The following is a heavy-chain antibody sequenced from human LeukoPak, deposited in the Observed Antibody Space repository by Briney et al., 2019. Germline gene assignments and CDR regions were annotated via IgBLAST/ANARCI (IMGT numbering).Heavy chain of an antibody. J-gene: IGHJ4*02. V-gene: IGHV4-39*07. D-gene: IGHD5-18*01. Sequence: SETLSLTCTVSGGSISSSSYYWGWIRQPPGKGLEWIGSIYYSGSTYYNPSLKSRVTISVDTSKNQFSLKLSSVTAADTAVYYCAGTDTAMANWGQGTLVTVSS. CDR1: GGSISSSSYY. CDR2: IYYSGST. CDR3: AGTDTAMAN.